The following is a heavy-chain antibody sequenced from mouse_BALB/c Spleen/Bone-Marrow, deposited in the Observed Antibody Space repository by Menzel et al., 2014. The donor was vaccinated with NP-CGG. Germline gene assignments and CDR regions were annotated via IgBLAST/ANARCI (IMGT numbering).Heavy chain of an antibody. J-gene: IGHJ4*01. CDR1: GYSFTSYY. D-gene: IGHD2-1*01. V-gene: IGHV1-66*01. CDR3: ARHGNLRNYYAMDY. Sequence: VQLQESGPELVKPGASVKISCKASGYSFTSYYIHWVKRRPGQGLEWIGWIFPGSGNTKYNEKFKGKATLTADTSSSTVYRQLSSLTSEDSAVYFCARHGNLRNYYAMDYWGQGTSVTVSS. CDR2: IFPGSGNT.